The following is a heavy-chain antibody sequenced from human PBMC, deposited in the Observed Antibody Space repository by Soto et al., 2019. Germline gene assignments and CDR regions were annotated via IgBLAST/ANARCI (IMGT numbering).Heavy chain of an antibody. V-gene: IGHV1-3*01. Sequence: ASVKVSCKASGYTFTSYAMHWVRQAPGQRLEWMGWINAGNGNTKYSQKFQGRVTITRDTSASTAYMELSSLRSKDTAVYYCASFGYNWNDGLYYYGMDVWGQGTTVTVSS. CDR2: INAGNGNT. D-gene: IGHD1-1*01. CDR3: ASFGYNWNDGLYYYGMDV. CDR1: GYTFTSYA. J-gene: IGHJ6*02.